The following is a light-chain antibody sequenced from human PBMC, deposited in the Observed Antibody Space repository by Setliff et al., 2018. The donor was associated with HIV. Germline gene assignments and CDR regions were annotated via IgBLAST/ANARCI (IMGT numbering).Light chain of an antibody. J-gene: IGLJ1*01. Sequence: QSALTQPASVSGPPGQSITISCTGTSSDIGGYNFVSWYQQYPGEAPKLIISDNTKRPSGVSDRFSASKSGNTASLTISGLRAEDEADYYCSSYTSSSTYVFGLGTKVTVL. CDR1: SSDIGGYNF. V-gene: IGLV2-14*03. CDR2: DNT. CDR3: SSYTSSSTYV.